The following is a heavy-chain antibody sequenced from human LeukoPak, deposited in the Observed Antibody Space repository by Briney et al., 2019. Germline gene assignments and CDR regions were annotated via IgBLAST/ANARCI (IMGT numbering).Heavy chain of an antibody. D-gene: IGHD3-22*01. CDR2: IYYSGST. CDR1: GGSISSYY. J-gene: IGHJ4*02. V-gene: IGHV4-59*01. CDR3: ARVTGYVIEDYFDY. Sequence: SQTLSLTCTVSGGSISSYYWSWIRQPPGKGLEWIGYIYYSGSTNYNPSLKSRVTISVDTSKNQFSLKLSSVTAADTAMYYCARVTGYVIEDYFDYWGQGTLVTVSS.